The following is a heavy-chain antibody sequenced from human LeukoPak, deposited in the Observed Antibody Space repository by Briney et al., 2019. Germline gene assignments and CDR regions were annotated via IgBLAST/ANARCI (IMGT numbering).Heavy chain of an antibody. CDR1: GFTFSSYG. D-gene: IGHD3-22*01. Sequence: GGSLRLSCAASGFTFSSYGMHWVRQAPGKGLEWVAVISYDGSNKYYADSVKGRFTISRDNSKNTLYLQMNSLRAEDTAVYYCASNPQPMIVVVPSFDYWGQGTLVTVSS. V-gene: IGHV3-30*03. CDR3: ASNPQPMIVVVPSFDY. J-gene: IGHJ4*02. CDR2: ISYDGSNK.